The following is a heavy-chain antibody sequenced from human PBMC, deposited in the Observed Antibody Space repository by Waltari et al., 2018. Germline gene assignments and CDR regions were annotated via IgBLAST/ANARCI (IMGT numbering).Heavy chain of an antibody. Sequence: QVQLVQSGAEVKKPGSSVKVSCKASGDTFSSYAISWVRQAPGQGLEWMGGSIPILGTANSAQKFQGRVTITADESTSTAYMELSSLRAEDTAVYYCAKDQADYYGSGSYPKDGGQGTLVTVSS. CDR1: GDTFSSYA. J-gene: IGHJ4*02. D-gene: IGHD3-10*01. CDR2: SIPILGTA. CDR3: AKDQADYYGSGSYPKD. V-gene: IGHV1-69*01.